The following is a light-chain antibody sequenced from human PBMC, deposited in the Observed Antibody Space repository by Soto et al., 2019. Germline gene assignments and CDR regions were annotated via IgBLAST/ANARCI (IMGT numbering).Light chain of an antibody. CDR1: QNILSTSNKKNY. V-gene: IGKV4-1*01. CDR2: WAS. J-gene: IGKJ4*01. Sequence: DIVMTQSPDFLAVSLGERATINCKSSQNILSTSNKKNYLAWYQQRPGQPPKLLFYWASAREGGVPHRFSGSGSGTDFTLTISTLQAEDVAVYYFQQYYTSPVTFGGGTKVEIK. CDR3: QQYYTSPVT.